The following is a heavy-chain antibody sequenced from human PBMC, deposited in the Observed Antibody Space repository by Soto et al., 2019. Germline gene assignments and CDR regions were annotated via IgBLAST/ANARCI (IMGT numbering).Heavy chain of an antibody. CDR3: AVRDHLKKPRADDYGDSDSPCYYYYGMDV. Sequence: QVQLVQSGAEVKKPGSSVQVSCKASGGTFSSYAISWVRQAPGQGLAWMGGIIPIFGTANYAQKFQGRVTITAEATTRIAYMELSNLISEGTAVYYCAVRDHLKKPRADDYGDSDSPCYYYYGMDVWGQGTTVTVSS. V-gene: IGHV1-69*12. J-gene: IGHJ6*02. CDR2: IIPIFGTA. CDR1: GGTFSSYA. D-gene: IGHD4-17*01.